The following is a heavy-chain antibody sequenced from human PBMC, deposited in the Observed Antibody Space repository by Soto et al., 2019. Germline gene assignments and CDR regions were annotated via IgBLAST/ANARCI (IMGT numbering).Heavy chain of an antibody. Sequence: PSETLSLTCTVSSGSISVEQRWTWVRQPPGKGLEWIGEIHHSGSTYYNPSLKSRVTISVDTSKNQFSLKLSSVTVADTAVYYCARHGSGSYYNNWFDPWGQGTLVTVSS. V-gene: IGHV4-4*02. CDR3: ARHGSGSYYNNWFDP. J-gene: IGHJ5*02. CDR2: IHHSGST. CDR1: SGSISVEQR. D-gene: IGHD3-10*01.